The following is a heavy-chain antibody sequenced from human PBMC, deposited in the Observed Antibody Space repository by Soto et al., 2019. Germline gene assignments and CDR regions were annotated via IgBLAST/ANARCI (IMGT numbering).Heavy chain of an antibody. CDR3: ARGRYGDY. CDR1: GYGFTTYG. Sequence: QVHLVQSGAEVKKPGASVKVSCKGSGYGFTTYGITWVRQAPGQGLEWMAWISAHNGNTNYAQKLQGRVTVTRDTSTSTAYMALRSVRSGDTAVYYCARGRYGDYWGQGAQVTVSS. V-gene: IGHV1-18*01. J-gene: IGHJ4*02. D-gene: IGHD1-1*01. CDR2: ISAHNGNT.